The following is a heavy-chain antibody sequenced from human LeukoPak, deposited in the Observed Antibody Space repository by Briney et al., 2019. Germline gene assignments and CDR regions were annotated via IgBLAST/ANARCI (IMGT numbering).Heavy chain of an antibody. CDR1: GYTFTSYG. J-gene: IGHJ5*02. CDR3: ARLLWFGDQNSNWFDP. D-gene: IGHD3-10*01. CDR2: ISAYNGNT. V-gene: IGHV1-18*01. Sequence: GASVKVSCKASGYTFTSYGISWVRQAPGQGLERMGWISAYNGNTNYAQKLQGRVTMTTDTSTSTAYMELRSLRSDDTAVYYCARLLWFGDQNSNWFDPWGQGTLVTVSS.